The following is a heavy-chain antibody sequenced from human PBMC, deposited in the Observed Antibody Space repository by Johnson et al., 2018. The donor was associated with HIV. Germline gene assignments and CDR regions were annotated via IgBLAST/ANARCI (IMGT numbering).Heavy chain of an antibody. D-gene: IGHD2-15*01. V-gene: IGHV3-9*01. CDR2: ISWNSGSL. CDR1: GFMFDDYA. Sequence: VQLVESGGRVVRPGDSLRLSCAASGFMFDDYAMHWVRQAPGKGLEWVSRISWNSGSLGYADSVKGRFSISRDNPNNSLYLQTKSLRAEDTALYYCARGVVPDPFDIWGQGTMVTVSS. J-gene: IGHJ3*02. CDR3: ARGVVPDPFDI.